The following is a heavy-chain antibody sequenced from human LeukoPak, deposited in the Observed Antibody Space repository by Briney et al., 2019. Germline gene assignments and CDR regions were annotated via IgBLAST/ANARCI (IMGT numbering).Heavy chain of an antibody. CDR1: GGSISSYY. CDR3: ARDRLQLWLRDNWFDP. J-gene: IGHJ5*02. V-gene: IGHV4-4*07. Sequence: SETLSLTCTVSGGSISSYYWSWIRQPAGKGLEWIGRIYTSGTTNYNPSLKSRVTMSVDTSKNQFSLKLSSVTAADTAVYYCARDRLQLWLRDNWFDPWGQGTLATVSS. D-gene: IGHD5-18*01. CDR2: IYTSGTT.